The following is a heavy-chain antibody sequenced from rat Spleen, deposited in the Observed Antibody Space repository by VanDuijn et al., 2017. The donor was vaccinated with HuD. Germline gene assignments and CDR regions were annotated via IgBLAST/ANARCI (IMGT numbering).Heavy chain of an antibody. D-gene: IGHD2-3*01. J-gene: IGHJ3*01. CDR2: IWGNGDI. CDR3: ARDINWFAY. CDR1: GFSLSNYG. Sequence: QVQLKESGPGLVQPSQTLSLTCTVSGFSLSNYGVTWVRQPPGKGLEWMGVIWGNGDINYNSVLKSRLTISRDTSKSQVYLRMNSLQTEDTATYYCARDINWFAYWGQGTLVTVSS. V-gene: IGHV2-13*01.